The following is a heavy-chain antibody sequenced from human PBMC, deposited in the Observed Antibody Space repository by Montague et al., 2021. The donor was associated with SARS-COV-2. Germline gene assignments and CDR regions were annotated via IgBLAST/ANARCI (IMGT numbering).Heavy chain of an antibody. Sequence: ETLSLTCAVYGGSFNDYYWSWVRQAPGKGLEWVSSISSSSSYIYYADSVKGRFTISRDNAKNSLYLQMNSLRAEDTAVYYCASLPLRSSWDYYYGMDVWGQGTTVTVSS. CDR1: GGSFNDYY. D-gene: IGHD6-13*01. V-gene: IGHV3-21*01. J-gene: IGHJ6*02. CDR3: ASLPLRSSWDYYYGMDV. CDR2: ISSSSSYI.